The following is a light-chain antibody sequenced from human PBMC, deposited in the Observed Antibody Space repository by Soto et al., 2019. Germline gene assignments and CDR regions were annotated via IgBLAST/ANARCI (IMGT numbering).Light chain of an antibody. CDR2: AAS. CDR1: QSISSN. CDR3: LQDYTYPWT. J-gene: IGKJ1*01. Sequence: DIQMTQSPSSLSASVGDRVTITCRASQSISSNLNWYQQKPGKAPKLLIYAASSLQGGVPSRFSGGGSGTDFTLTISSLQPEDFATYYCLQDYTYPWTFGQGTKVDIK. V-gene: IGKV1-39*01.